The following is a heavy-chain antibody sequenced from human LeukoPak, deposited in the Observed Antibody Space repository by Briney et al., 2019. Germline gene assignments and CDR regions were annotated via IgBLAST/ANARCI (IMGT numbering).Heavy chain of an antibody. CDR3: ARGVGYDYVWGSYRTPDSFDY. D-gene: IGHD3-16*02. J-gene: IGHJ4*02. CDR2: INTNTGNP. V-gene: IGHV7-4-1*02. CDR1: GYTFTSYA. Sequence: ASVKVSCKASGYTFTSYAMNWVRQAPGQGLEWMGWINTNTGNPTYAQGFTGRFVFSLDTSVSTAYLQISSLKAEDTAVYYCARGVGYDYVWGSYRTPDSFDYWGQGTLVTVSS.